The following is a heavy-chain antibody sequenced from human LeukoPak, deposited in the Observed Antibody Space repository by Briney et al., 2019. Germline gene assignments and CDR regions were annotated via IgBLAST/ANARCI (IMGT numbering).Heavy chain of an antibody. Sequence: SETLSLTCTVSGGSISSGGYYWSWIRQHPGKGLEWIGYIYYSGSTYYNPSLKSRVTISVDTSKNQFSLKLSSVTAADTAVYYCAGGSYPMYYFDYWGQGTLVTVSS. CDR3: AGGSYPMYYFDY. V-gene: IGHV4-31*03. D-gene: IGHD1-26*01. CDR2: IYYSGST. CDR1: GGSISSGGYY. J-gene: IGHJ4*02.